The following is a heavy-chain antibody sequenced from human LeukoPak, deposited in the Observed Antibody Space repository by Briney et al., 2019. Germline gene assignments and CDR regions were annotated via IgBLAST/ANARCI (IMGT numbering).Heavy chain of an antibody. CDR2: IRQDDIER. CDR1: GFTFSTYW. D-gene: IGHD2/OR15-2a*01. CDR3: VRGCNRAHCPYFFDS. V-gene: IGHV3-7*01. J-gene: IGHJ4*02. Sequence: QTGGSLRLSCAASGFTFSTYWMTWVRQAPGKGLEWVATIRQDDIERHLVDSVKGRFFISRDNAKNSLYLQMHSLTVEDTAVYYCVRGCNRAHCPYFFDSWGQGTLITVS.